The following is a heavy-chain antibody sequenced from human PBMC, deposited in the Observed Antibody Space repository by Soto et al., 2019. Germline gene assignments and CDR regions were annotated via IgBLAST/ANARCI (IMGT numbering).Heavy chain of an antibody. CDR2: IIPIFGTA. J-gene: IGHJ6*02. D-gene: IGHD2-15*01. V-gene: IGHV1-69*13. CDR1: GGTFSSYA. Sequence: SVKVSCKASGGTFSSYAISWVRQAPGQGLEWMGGIIPIFGTANYAQKFQGRVTITADESTSTAYMELSSLRSEDTAVYYCARENCSGGSCYETTYHYYNGMDVWGQGTTVTVSS. CDR3: ARENCSGGSCYETTYHYYNGMDV.